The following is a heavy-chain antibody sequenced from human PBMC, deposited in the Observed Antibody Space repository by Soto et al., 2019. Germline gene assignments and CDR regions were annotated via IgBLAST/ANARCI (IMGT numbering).Heavy chain of an antibody. CDR2: IYYSGST. Sequence: SETLSLTCPVSGGSLSSYYWSCIRQPPRKGLEWIGYIYYSGSTNYNPSLKSRVTISVDTSKNQFSLKLSSVTAADTAVYYCARDRITGTSRKWFDPWGQGTLVTVS. J-gene: IGHJ5*02. CDR3: ARDRITGTSRKWFDP. V-gene: IGHV4-59*01. D-gene: IGHD1-7*01. CDR1: GGSLSSYY.